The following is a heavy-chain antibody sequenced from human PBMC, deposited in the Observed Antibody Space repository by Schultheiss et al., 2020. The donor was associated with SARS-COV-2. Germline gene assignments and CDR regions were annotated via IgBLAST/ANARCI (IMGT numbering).Heavy chain of an antibody. J-gene: IGHJ4*02. V-gene: IGHV4-39*07. CDR2: IYYSGST. CDR3: ARDQLYNWNYDGY. D-gene: IGHD1-7*01. CDR1: GGSISGYY. Sequence: SQTLSLTCTVSGGSISGYYWGWIRQPPGKGLEWIGSIYYSGSTYYNPSLKSRVTISVDTSKNQFSLKLSSVTAADTAVYYCARDQLYNWNYDGYWGQGTLVTVSS.